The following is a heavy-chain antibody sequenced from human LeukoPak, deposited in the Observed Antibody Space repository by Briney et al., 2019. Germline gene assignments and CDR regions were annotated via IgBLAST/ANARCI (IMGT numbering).Heavy chain of an antibody. J-gene: IGHJ4*02. CDR1: GYTFTSYA. Sequence: GASVKVSCKASGYTFTSYAISWVRQAPGQGLEWMGGIIPIFGTANYAQKFQGRVTITADESTSTAYMELSSLRSEDTAVYYCARDEEYCGGDCYSGYWGQGTLVTVSS. V-gene: IGHV1-69*13. CDR2: IIPIFGTA. D-gene: IGHD2-21*02. CDR3: ARDEEYCGGDCYSGY.